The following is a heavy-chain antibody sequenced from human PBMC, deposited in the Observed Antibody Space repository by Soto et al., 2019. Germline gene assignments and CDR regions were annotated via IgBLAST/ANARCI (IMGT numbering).Heavy chain of an antibody. CDR1: EFTFITYA. CDR3: AKAVAGDWYFDL. V-gene: IGHV3-23*01. Sequence: EVQLLESGGGLVQPGGSLRLSCAASEFTFITYAMSWVRQAPGKGLEWVSGISGSGGSTNYADSVKGRFTISRDNSKNTLYLQMNSLRAEDTAVYYCAKAVAGDWYFDLWGLGTLVTVSS. CDR2: ISGSGGST. J-gene: IGHJ2*01. D-gene: IGHD6-19*01.